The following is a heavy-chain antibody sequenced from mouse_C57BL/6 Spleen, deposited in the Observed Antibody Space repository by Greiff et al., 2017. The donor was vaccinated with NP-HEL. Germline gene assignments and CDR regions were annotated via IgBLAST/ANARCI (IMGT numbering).Heavy chain of an antibody. CDR2: ISSGSSTI. Sequence: EVQLVESGGGLVKPGGYLKLSCAASGFTFSDYGMHWVRQAPEKGLEWVAYISSGSSTIYYADTVKGRFTISRDNAKNTLFLQMTSLRSEDTAMYYCARMVSGWYFDVWGTGTTVTVSS. D-gene: IGHD2-2*01. V-gene: IGHV5-17*01. CDR3: ARMVSGWYFDV. CDR1: GFTFSDYG. J-gene: IGHJ1*03.